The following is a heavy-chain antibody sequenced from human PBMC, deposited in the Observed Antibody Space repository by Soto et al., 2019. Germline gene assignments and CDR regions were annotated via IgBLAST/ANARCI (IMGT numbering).Heavy chain of an antibody. J-gene: IGHJ4*02. V-gene: IGHV3-23*01. Sequence: EVKLLESGGRLVQPGGSLRLSCAASGFNFNIFAMNWVRQAPGKGLEWVSGISGGGGSTYYADSVKGRFTISRDNSKNTLYLQMNILRAADTDLYYCAKDPTSYVSSAQFDSRGQGTLVTVSS. CDR1: GFNFNIFA. CDR3: AKDPTSYVSSAQFDS. CDR2: ISGGGGST. D-gene: IGHD3-22*01.